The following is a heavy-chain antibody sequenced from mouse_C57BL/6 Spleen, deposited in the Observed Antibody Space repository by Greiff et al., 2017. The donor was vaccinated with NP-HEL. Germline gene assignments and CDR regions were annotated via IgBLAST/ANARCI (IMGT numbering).Heavy chain of an antibody. CDR1: GYTFTDYY. Sequence: VQLKQSGPVLVKPGASVKMSCKASGYTFTDYYMNWVKQSHGKSLEWIGVINPYNGGTSYNQKFKGKATLTVDKSSSTAYMELNSLTSEDSAVYYCARNPNWDEDYWGQGTTLTVSS. J-gene: IGHJ2*01. CDR3: ARNPNWDEDY. D-gene: IGHD4-1*02. V-gene: IGHV1-19*01. CDR2: INPYNGGT.